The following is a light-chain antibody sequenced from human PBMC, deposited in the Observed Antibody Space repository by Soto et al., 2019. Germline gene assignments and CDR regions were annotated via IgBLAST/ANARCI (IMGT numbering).Light chain of an antibody. CDR2: TNN. V-gene: IGLV1-44*01. CDR1: SSSIGSNT. CDR3: AAWDDSQNALV. J-gene: IGLJ2*01. Sequence: QSVLTQPPSASGTPGQRVTLSCSGSSSSIGSNTVNWYQQLPGTAPKLLIYTNNQRPSGGPDRFAGSKSGPSASLAISGLRSDDEADYYCAAWDDSQNALVLGGGTKVTVL.